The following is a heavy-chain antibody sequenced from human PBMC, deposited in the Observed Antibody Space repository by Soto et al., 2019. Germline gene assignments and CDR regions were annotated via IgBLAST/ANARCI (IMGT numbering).Heavy chain of an antibody. V-gene: IGHV5-51*01. CDR3: ARSPRSSPYFDF. J-gene: IGHJ4*02. Sequence: GESLKISCQCSGYTFSNFWIGWVCQLPGQGLEWMGIIYPGDHETRYSPSFLGKATISAETSINTAYLPWSSLEASDSAFYFCARSPRSSPYFDFWGQGALVTVSS. CDR2: IYPGDHET. D-gene: IGHD6-13*01. CDR1: GYTFSNFW.